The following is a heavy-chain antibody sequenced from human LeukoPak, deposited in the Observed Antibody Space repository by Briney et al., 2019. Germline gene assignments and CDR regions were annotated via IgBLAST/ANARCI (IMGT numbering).Heavy chain of an antibody. CDR1: GFTFRDFG. D-gene: IGHD5-12*01. CDR2: VSATGGAT. CDR3: AKGLSGNFQERSKDV. Sequence: GGSLRLSCAASGFTFRDFGMTWVRQAPGKGLEWVSAVSATGGATYYADSVKGRFSISRDNSKNTMSLQMSSLRVDDTAVYFCAKGLSGNFQERSKDVWGQGTTVTVSS. V-gene: IGHV3-23*01. J-gene: IGHJ6*02.